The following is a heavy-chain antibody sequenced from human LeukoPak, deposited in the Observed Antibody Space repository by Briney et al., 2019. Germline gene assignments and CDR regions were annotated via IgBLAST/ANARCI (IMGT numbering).Heavy chain of an antibody. Sequence: GGSLRLSCEASGFTFSSYEMNWVRQAPGKGLEWGSYISSSGKTIYYADSTKGRFTVSRDNAKNSLYLQMNSLRAEDTAVYYCATTSIAAAVPGCFDYWGQGTLVTVSS. CDR3: ATTSIAAAVPGCFDY. J-gene: IGHJ4*02. V-gene: IGHV3-48*03. CDR2: ISSSGKTI. CDR1: GFTFSSYE. D-gene: IGHD6-13*01.